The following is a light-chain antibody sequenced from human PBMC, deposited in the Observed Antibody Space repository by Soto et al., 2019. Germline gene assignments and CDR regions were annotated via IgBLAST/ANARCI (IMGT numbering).Light chain of an antibody. Sequence: EIVLTQSPGTLSLSPGERATLSCRASQSVSSNSLAWYHQKPGQPPRLLMYGASSRATGIPDRFSGGGSGTDFTLTISRLEPEDFAVYYCQQYGSSPQSFGQGTKVDIK. CDR2: GAS. V-gene: IGKV3-20*01. J-gene: IGKJ1*01. CDR1: QSVSSNS. CDR3: QQYGSSPQS.